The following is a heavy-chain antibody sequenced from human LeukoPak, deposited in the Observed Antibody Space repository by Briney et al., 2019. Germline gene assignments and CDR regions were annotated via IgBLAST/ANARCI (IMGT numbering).Heavy chain of an antibody. V-gene: IGHV1-58*02. CDR3: AADSRGLGTAML. Sequence: ASVKVSCKASGYTFTNYGISWVRQAPGQGLEWIGWIVVGSGNTNYAQKFQERVTITRDMSTSTAYMELSSLRSEDTAVYYCAADSRGLGTAMLWGQGTLVTVSS. CDR1: GYTFTNYG. J-gene: IGHJ4*02. D-gene: IGHD5-18*01. CDR2: IVVGSGNT.